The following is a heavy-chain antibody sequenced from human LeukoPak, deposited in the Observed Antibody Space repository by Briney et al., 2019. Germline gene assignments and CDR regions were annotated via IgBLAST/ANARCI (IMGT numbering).Heavy chain of an antibody. V-gene: IGHV1-69*05. CDR2: IIPIFGTA. Sequence: SVKVSCKASGGTFSSYAISWVRQAPGQGLEWMGGIIPIFGTANYAQKFQGRVTITTDESTSTAYMELSSLRSEDTAVYYCAISSFMLPDAFDIWGLGTMVTVSS. J-gene: IGHJ3*02. CDR3: AISSFMLPDAFDI. CDR1: GGTFSSYA. D-gene: IGHD2-15*01.